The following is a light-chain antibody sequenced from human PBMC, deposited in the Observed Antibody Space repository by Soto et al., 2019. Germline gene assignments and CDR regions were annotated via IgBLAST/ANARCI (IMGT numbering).Light chain of an antibody. J-gene: IGKJ2*01. Sequence: EIVMTQSPATLSVSPGERATLSCRASQSVGSDLAWSQQRPGQAPRLLIQGASTRATGIPARFSGSGSRTEFTLTISSLQSEDSAVYYCQQYNKWPYTFGQGTKLEIK. CDR3: QQYNKWPYT. CDR1: QSVGSD. V-gene: IGKV3-15*01. CDR2: GAS.